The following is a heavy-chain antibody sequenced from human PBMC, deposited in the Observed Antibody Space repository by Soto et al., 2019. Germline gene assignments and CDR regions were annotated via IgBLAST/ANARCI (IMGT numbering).Heavy chain of an antibody. CDR2: INAGNGNT. CDR1: GYTFTSYA. V-gene: IGHV1-3*01. J-gene: IGHJ5*02. Sequence: VASVKVSCKASGYTFTSYAMHWVRQAPGQRLEWMGWINAGNGNTKYSQKFQGRVTITRDTSASTAYMELSSLRSEDTAVYYCARDSSGPTNWFDPWGQGTLVTVSS. CDR3: ARDSSGPTNWFDP. D-gene: IGHD6-19*01.